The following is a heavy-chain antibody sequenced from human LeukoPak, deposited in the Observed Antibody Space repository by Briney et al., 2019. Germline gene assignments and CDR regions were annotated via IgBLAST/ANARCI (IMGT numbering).Heavy chain of an antibody. CDR1: GYTFTSYY. CDR3: ARDHYVGKYYYGSGILDY. D-gene: IGHD3-10*01. J-gene: IGHJ4*02. V-gene: IGHV1-46*01. Sequence: GSVKVSCKASGYTFTSYYMHWVRQAPGQGLEWMGIINPSGGSTSYAQKFQGRVTMTRDTSTSTVYMELSSLRSEDTAVYYCARDHYVGKYYYGSGILDYWGQGTLVTVSS. CDR2: INPSGGST.